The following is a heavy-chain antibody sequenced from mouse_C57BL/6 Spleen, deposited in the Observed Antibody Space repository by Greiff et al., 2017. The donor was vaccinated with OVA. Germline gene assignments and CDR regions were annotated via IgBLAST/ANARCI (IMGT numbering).Heavy chain of an antibody. CDR3: ARRDYYGSRNYFDY. CDR1: GYTFTSYW. V-gene: IGHV1-50*01. J-gene: IGHJ2*01. D-gene: IGHD1-1*01. CDR2: IDPSDSYT. Sequence: QVQLQQPGAELVKPGASVKLSCKASGYTFTSYWLQWVKQRPGQGLEWIGEIDPSDSYTNYNQKFKGKATLTVATSSSSAYMQLSSLTSEDSAVYYCARRDYYGSRNYFDYWGRGTTLTVSS.